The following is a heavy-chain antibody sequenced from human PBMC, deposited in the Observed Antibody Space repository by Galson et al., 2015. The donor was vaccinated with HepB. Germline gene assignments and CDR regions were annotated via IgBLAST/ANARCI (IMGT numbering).Heavy chain of an antibody. D-gene: IGHD3-10*01. CDR2: INPSGGST. CDR1: GYTFTSYY. V-gene: IGHV1-46*03. CDR3: ARESNYGSGSYGWVYYYYGMDV. J-gene: IGHJ6*02. Sequence: SVKVSCKASGYTFTSYYMHWVRQAPGQGLEWMGIINPSGGSTSYAQKFQGRVTMTRDTSTSTVYMELSSLRSEDTAVYYCARESNYGSGSYGWVYYYYGMDVWGQGTLVTVSS.